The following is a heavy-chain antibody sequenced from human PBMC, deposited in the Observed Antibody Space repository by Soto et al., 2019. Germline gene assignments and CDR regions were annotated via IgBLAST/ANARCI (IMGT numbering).Heavy chain of an antibody. CDR3: ARVLAPYYDILTASFLAFDI. Sequence: ASVKVSCKASGGTFSSYAISWVRQAPGQGLEWMGGIIPIFGTANYAQKFQGRVTITADKSTSTAYMELSRLRSEDTAVYYCARVLAPYYDILTASFLAFDIWGQGTMFTVSS. J-gene: IGHJ3*02. CDR2: IIPIFGTA. D-gene: IGHD3-9*01. CDR1: GGTFSSYA. V-gene: IGHV1-69*06.